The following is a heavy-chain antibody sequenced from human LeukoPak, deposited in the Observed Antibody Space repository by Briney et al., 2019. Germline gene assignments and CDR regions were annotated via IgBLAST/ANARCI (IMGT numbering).Heavy chain of an antibody. CDR2: IKHSGST. V-gene: IGHV4-34*01. J-gene: IGHJ4*02. Sequence: SETLSLTCAAYGGSFSGYYLSWIRQPPEKGLEWIGEIKHSGSTNYNPSIKSPDTTSVDTSKNQISLKLGSVTAAETAVYYWARVDDYWGQGTLVTVSS. CDR3: ARVDDY. CDR1: GGSFSGYY.